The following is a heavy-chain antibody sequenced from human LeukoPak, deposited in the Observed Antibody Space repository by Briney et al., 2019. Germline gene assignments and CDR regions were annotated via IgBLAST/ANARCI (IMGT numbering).Heavy chain of an antibody. V-gene: IGHV3-30*04. J-gene: IGHJ4*02. CDR2: ISYDGSNK. D-gene: IGHD2-15*01. CDR3: AREEEVVFDY. CDR1: GFTFSSYA. Sequence: GRSLRLSCAASGFTFSSYAMHWVRQAPGKGLEWVAVISYDGSNKYYADSVKGRFTISRDNSKNTLYLQMNSLRAEDTAVYYCAREEEVVFDYWGQGTLVTVSS.